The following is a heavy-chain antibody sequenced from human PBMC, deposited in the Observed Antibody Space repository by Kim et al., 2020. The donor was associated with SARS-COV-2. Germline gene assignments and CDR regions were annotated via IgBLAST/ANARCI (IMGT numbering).Heavy chain of an antibody. Sequence: SETLSLTCTVSGGSISSCDHYWSWIRQPPGMGLEWIGYIFYSGTTYYNPSLESRVTISVDTSQNQFSLKLNSVTAADTAVYYCARCAADISGSFDYWGQGTLVTVSS. CDR3: ARCAADISGSFDY. J-gene: IGHJ4*02. CDR1: GGSISSCDHY. D-gene: IGHD6-19*01. CDR2: IFYSGTT. V-gene: IGHV4-30-4*01.